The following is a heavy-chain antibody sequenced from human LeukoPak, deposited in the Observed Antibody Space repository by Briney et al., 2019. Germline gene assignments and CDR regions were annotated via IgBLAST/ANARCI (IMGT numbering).Heavy chain of an antibody. CDR3: ARVKYYYGSGSDYFDY. V-gene: IGHV3-7*03. D-gene: IGHD3-10*01. Sequence: GGSLRLSCAASGFTFSSYWMSWDRQAPGKGLEWVANIKQDGSEKYYVDSVKGRFTISRDNAKNSLYLQMNSLRAEDTAVYYCARVKYYYGSGSDYFDYWGQGTLVTVSS. CDR2: IKQDGSEK. J-gene: IGHJ4*02. CDR1: GFTFSSYW.